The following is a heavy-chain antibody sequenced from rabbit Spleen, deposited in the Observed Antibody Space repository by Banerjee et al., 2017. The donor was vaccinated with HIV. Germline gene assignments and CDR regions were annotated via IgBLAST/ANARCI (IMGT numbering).Heavy chain of an antibody. CDR2: IEIGSSGFT. J-gene: IGHJ6*01. Sequence: QSLEESGGDLVKPGASLTLTCTASGVSFSGSSYMCWVRQAPGKGLEWIACIEIGSSGFTYYANWAKGRFTISKTSSTTVTLQVTSLTAADTAIYFCARDTGTSFSTYGMDLWGPGTLVTVS. CDR1: GVSFSGSSY. D-gene: IGHD7-1*01. V-gene: IGHV1S40*01. CDR3: ARDTGTSFSTYGMDL.